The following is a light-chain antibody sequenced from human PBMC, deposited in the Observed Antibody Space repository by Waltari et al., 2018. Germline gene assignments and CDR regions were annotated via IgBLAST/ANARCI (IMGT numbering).Light chain of an antibody. Sequence: DIQMTQSPSTLAASVGDTVTITCRASQSIGSYLAWYQFKAGQAPKLLIQTASDLHIGVPSRFSGSGSGTEFTLTISSLQPDDFAIYYCQQYNLYSTFGQGSKVEIK. CDR2: TAS. V-gene: IGKV1-5*03. J-gene: IGKJ1*01. CDR3: QQYNLYST. CDR1: QSIGSY.